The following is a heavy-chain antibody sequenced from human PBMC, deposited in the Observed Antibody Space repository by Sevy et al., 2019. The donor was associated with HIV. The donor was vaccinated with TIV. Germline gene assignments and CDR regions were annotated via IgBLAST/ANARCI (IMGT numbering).Heavy chain of an antibody. CDR3: ARSPNVPRG. CDR2: INSDGSSA. CDR1: GFIFKNYW. Sequence: GGSLRLSCATSGFIFKNYWMHWVRQVPGKGLVWVSRINSDGSSATYADSVKGRFTISRDHAKNTLYLQMNSLRAEDTAMYYCARSPNVPRGWGQGTLVTVSS. D-gene: IGHD3-10*01. J-gene: IGHJ4*02. V-gene: IGHV3-74*01.